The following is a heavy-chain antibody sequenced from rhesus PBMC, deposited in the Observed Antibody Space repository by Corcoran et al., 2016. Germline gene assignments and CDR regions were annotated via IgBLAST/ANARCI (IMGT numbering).Heavy chain of an antibody. Sequence: QVQLQESGPGLVKPSETLSLTCAASGGSVNSSNWWSWIRQPPGKGLEWIGYISGSSGSTYYNPSLKSRVTISTDTAKNQFSLKLSSVTAADTAVYYCARDLGTTWGQGVLVTVSS. CDR3: ARDLGTT. CDR2: ISGSSGST. D-gene: IGHD1-1*01. J-gene: IGHJ4*01. CDR1: GGSVNSSNW. V-gene: IGHV4-65*01.